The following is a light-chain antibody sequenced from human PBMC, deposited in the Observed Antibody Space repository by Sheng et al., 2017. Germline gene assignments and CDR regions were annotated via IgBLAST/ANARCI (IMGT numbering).Light chain of an antibody. CDR1: SSDVGGYNS. J-gene: IGLJ1*01. Sequence: QSALTQPRSVSGSPGQSVTISCTGTSSDVGGYNSVSWYQQHPGKAPKLMIYDVNARPSGVPARFSGSKSGYTASLTISGLQAEDEADYYCGSYTSTNTGVFGTGTKVTVL. CDR3: GSYTSTNTGV. CDR2: DVN. V-gene: IGLV2-11*01.